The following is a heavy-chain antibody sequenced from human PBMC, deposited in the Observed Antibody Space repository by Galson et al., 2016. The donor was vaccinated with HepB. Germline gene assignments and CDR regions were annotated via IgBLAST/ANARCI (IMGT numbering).Heavy chain of an antibody. Sequence: SLRLSCAASGFTFSDSAMHRVRQASGKGLEWVGRIRNKAYTYATAYAASVKGRFTISRDDSKNTAYLQMNSLKTEDTAVYYCTSAFSAYYDILTGYYTKDYWGQGTLVTVSS. CDR3: TSAFSAYYDILTGYYTKDY. CDR1: GFTFSDSA. D-gene: IGHD3-9*01. V-gene: IGHV3-73*01. CDR2: IRNKAYTYAT. J-gene: IGHJ4*02.